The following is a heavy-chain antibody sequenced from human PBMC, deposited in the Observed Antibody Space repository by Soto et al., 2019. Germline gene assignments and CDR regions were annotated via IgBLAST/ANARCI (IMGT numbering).Heavy chain of an antibody. Sequence: PSETLSLTCTVSGGSISSYYWSWIRQPAGKGLEWIGRIYTSGSTNYNPSLKSRVTMSVDTSKNQFSLKLSSVTAADTAVYYCARENTMVRGVIIRYYYGMDVWGQGTTVTVSS. CDR3: ARENTMVRGVIIRYYYGMDV. CDR1: GGSISSYY. CDR2: IYTSGST. J-gene: IGHJ6*02. D-gene: IGHD3-10*01. V-gene: IGHV4-4*07.